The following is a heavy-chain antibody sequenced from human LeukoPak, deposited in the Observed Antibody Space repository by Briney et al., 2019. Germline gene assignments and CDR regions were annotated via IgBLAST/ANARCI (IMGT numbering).Heavy chain of an antibody. V-gene: IGHV3-30-3*01. CDR3: ASPYGSGSYYMNG. CDR1: GFTFSSYW. D-gene: IGHD3-10*01. Sequence: GGSLRLSCAASGFTFSSYWMSWVRQAPGKGLEWVAVISYDGSNKYYADSVKGRFTISRDNSKNTLYLQMNSLRAEDTAVYYCASPYGSGSYYMNGWGQGTLVTVSS. CDR2: ISYDGSNK. J-gene: IGHJ4*02.